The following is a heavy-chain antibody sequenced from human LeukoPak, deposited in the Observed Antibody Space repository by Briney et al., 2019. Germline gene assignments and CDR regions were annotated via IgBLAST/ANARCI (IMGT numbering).Heavy chain of an antibody. V-gene: IGHV3-21*01. Sequence: GGSLRLSCAASGFTFSNYSMNWVRQAPGKGLEWVSSISSSSSYIYYADSVKGRFTISRDNAKNSLYLQMNSLRAEDTAVYYCARHADIVVVPAAKGGIDYWGQGTLVTVSS. J-gene: IGHJ4*02. CDR1: GFTFSNYS. D-gene: IGHD2-2*01. CDR2: ISSSSSYI. CDR3: ARHADIVVVPAAKGGIDY.